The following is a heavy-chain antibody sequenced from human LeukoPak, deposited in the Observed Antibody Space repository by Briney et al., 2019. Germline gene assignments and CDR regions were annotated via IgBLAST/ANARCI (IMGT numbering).Heavy chain of an antibody. D-gene: IGHD3-22*01. CDR1: GFTFSSYG. CDR2: IWYDGSNK. CDR3: ARDFATGGYYDSSGPYFDY. V-gene: IGHV3-33*01. J-gene: IGHJ4*02. Sequence: GGSLRLSCAASGFTFSSYGMHWVRQAPGKGLEWVAVIWYDGSNKYYADSVKSRFTISRDNSKNTLYLQMNSLRAEDTAVYYCARDFATGGYYDSSGPYFDYWGQGTLVTASS.